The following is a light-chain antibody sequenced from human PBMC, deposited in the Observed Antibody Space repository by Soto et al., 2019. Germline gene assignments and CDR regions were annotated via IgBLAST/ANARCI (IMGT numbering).Light chain of an antibody. J-gene: IGLJ1*01. V-gene: IGLV2-14*01. Sequence: QSVLTQPASVSASPGQSIAISCTGTSSDVGGYNYVSWYQQHPGKAPKLMIYAVSNRPSGVSHRFSGSKSGNTASLTISGLQAEDAADYYCSSYTSSTPYVFGTGTQLTVL. CDR3: SSYTSSTPYV. CDR1: SSDVGGYNY. CDR2: AVS.